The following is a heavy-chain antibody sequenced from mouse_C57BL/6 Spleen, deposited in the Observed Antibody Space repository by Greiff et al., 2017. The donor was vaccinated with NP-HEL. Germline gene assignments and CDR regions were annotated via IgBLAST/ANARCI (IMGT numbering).Heavy chain of an antibody. D-gene: IGHD3-2*02. V-gene: IGHV1-15*01. Sequence: VQLQQSGAELVRPGASVTLSCKASGYTFTDYEMHWVKQTPVHGLEWIGAIDPETGGTAYNQKFKGKALLTADKSSSTAYMELRSLTSEDSAVYYCTRYGGTAQGFDYWGQGTTLTVSS. CDR1: GYTFTDYE. CDR2: IDPETGGT. CDR3: TRYGGTAQGFDY. J-gene: IGHJ2*01.